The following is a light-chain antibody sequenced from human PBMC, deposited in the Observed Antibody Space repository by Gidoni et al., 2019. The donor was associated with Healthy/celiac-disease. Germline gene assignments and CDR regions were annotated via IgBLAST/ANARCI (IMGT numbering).Light chain of an antibody. V-gene: IGLV1-40*01. CDR3: QSYDSSLSGSGV. Sequence: QSVLTQPPSVSGAPGPRVTISCTGSSSNIGAGYDVHWYQQPPGTAPKLLIYGNSNRPSGVPDRFSGSKSGTSASLAITGLQAEDEADYYCQSYDSSLSGSGVFGGGTKLTVL. CDR2: GNS. J-gene: IGLJ2*01. CDR1: SSNIGAGYD.